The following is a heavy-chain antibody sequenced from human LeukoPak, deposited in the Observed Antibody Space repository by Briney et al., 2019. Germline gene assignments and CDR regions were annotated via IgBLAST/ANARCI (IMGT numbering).Heavy chain of an antibody. Sequence: GASVKVSCKASGYTFTGYYMHWVRQAPGQGLEWMGRINPNSGGTNYAQKFQGRVTMTRDTSISTAYMELSRLRSDDTAVYYCARWPEVPARYSGYDTTYYFDYWGQGTLVTVSS. CDR3: ARWPEVPARYSGYDTTYYFDY. D-gene: IGHD5-12*01. V-gene: IGHV1-2*06. CDR2: INPNSGGT. CDR1: GYTFTGYY. J-gene: IGHJ4*02.